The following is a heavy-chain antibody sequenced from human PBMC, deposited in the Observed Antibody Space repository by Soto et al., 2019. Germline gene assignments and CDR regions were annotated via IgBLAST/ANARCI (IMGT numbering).Heavy chain of an antibody. CDR1: GFTFKGYV. V-gene: IGHV3-30*04. CDR3: ARDGEWELVLESFYYYGMDV. J-gene: IGHJ6*02. D-gene: IGHD1-26*01. Sequence: HHAVSLGLSFSASGFTFKGYVFHWVRKAPGKGLEWVAVISYVGTDKYYADSVKGRFTISRDNLQNMLYLQMNSLRPEDTAVYYCARDGEWELVLESFYYYGMDVWGQGTTVTVSS. CDR2: ISYVGTDK.